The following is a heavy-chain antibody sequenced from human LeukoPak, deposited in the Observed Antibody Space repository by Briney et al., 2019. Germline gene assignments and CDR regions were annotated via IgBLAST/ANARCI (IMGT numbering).Heavy chain of an antibody. CDR2: ISSSSSYI. J-gene: IGHJ3*02. D-gene: IGHD1-7*01. V-gene: IGHV3-21*01. Sequence: PGGSLRLSCAASGFTFSSHSMNWVRQAPGKGLEWVSSISSSSSYIYYADSVKGRFTISRDNAKNSLYLQMNSLRAEDTAVYYCARADERTRGAFDIWGQGTMVTVSS. CDR1: GFTFSSHS. CDR3: ARADERTRGAFDI.